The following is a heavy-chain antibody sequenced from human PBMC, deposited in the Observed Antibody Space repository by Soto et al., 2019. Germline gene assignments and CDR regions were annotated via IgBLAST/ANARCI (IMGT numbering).Heavy chain of an antibody. D-gene: IGHD6-13*01. Sequence: SETLSLTCTVSGVSISSYYWSWIRQPPGKGLEWIGYIYYSGNTNYNPSLKSRVTISIDASKNQFSLELSSVTAADSAVYFCARGIGQQLPPLDWGQGTLVTVSS. V-gene: IGHV4-59*01. J-gene: IGHJ4*02. CDR1: GVSISSYY. CDR3: ARGIGQQLPPLD. CDR2: IYYSGNT.